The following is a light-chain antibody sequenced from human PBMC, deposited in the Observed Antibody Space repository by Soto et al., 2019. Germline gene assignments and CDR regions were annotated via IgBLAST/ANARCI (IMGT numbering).Light chain of an antibody. J-gene: IGKJ2*01. CDR3: QQYDNWPPYT. V-gene: IGKV3-15*01. Sequence: EIEMTQSPGTLSVSPGERATLSCRASQDININLAWYQQKPGQAPRLLIYSASTRAAGIPARFSGTGSETEFTLTIDSLQSEDFAVYYCQQYDNWPPYTFGQGTRLEI. CDR2: SAS. CDR1: QDININ.